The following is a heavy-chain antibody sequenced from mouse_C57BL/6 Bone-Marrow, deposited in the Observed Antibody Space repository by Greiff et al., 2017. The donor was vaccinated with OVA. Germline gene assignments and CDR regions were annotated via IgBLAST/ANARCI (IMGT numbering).Heavy chain of an antibody. Sequence: EVKLMESEGGLVQPGRSMKLSCTASGFTFSDYYMAWVRQVPEKGLEWVANINYDGSSTYYLDSLKSRFIISRDNAKNILYLQMSSLKSEDTATYYCARDRGYYGSSPHWYFDVWGTGTTVTVSS. CDR3: ARDRGYYGSSPHWYFDV. CDR1: GFTFSDYY. D-gene: IGHD1-1*01. J-gene: IGHJ1*03. CDR2: INYDGSST. V-gene: IGHV5-16*01.